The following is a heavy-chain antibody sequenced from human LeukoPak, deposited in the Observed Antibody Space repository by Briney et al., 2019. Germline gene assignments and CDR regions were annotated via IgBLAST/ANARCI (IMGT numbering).Heavy chain of an antibody. D-gene: IGHD6-13*01. CDR2: INPNSGGT. Sequence: ASLKVSCKASGYTFTGYYIHWVRQDTGQGLEWMVWINPNSGGTNYAQKFQGRVTMTRDTSISTAYMELSRLTSDDTAVYYCARDGLIAAAASLPPSYWGQGTLVTVSS. CDR3: ARDGLIAAAASLPPSY. V-gene: IGHV1-2*02. J-gene: IGHJ4*02. CDR1: GYTFTGYY.